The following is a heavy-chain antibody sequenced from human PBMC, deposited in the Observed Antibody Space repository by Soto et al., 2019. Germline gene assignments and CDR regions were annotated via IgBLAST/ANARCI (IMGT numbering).Heavy chain of an antibody. V-gene: IGHV1-69*08. J-gene: IGHJ4*02. CDR3: ARDSPIGSTFSGYDAIDY. CDR1: GGHFSNDI. CDR2: IIPLLNIA. Sequence: QVQLVQSGAEVKKPGSSVKVSCKASGGHFSNDIITWVRQAPGQGLEWMGRIIPLLNIANYAQKFQGRVTITADRSKGTAYMELNSLRSEDTAVYYCARDSPIGSTFSGYDAIDYWGQGTLVTVSS. D-gene: IGHD5-12*01.